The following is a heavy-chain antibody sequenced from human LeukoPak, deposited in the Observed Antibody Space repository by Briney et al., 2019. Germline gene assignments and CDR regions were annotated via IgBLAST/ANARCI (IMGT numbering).Heavy chain of an antibody. V-gene: IGHV3-23*01. CDR1: GFIFSSHA. J-gene: IGHJ4*02. CDR3: AKGRTLGSYYEDY. CDR2: ISGSGGST. D-gene: IGHD1-26*01. Sequence: PGGSLRLSCAASGFIFSSHAMSWVRQARGRGLEGVSAISGSGGSTYYADSVKGRFTISRDNSKNTLYLQMNSLRAEDTAVYYCAKGRTLGSYYEDYWGQGTLVTVSS.